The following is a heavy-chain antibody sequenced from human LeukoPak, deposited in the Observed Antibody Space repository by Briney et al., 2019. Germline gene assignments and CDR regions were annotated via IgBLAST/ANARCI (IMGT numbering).Heavy chain of an antibody. J-gene: IGHJ4*02. V-gene: IGHV4-31*03. Sequence: SQTLSLTCTVSGGSISSGGYYWSWIRQHPGKGLEWIGYIYYSGSTYYNPSLKSRVTISVDTSKNQFSLKLSSVTAADTAVYYCARGTPDYYGSGSCFDYWGQGTLVTVSS. CDR3: ARGTPDYYGSGSCFDY. CDR1: GGSISSGGYY. CDR2: IYYSGST. D-gene: IGHD3-10*01.